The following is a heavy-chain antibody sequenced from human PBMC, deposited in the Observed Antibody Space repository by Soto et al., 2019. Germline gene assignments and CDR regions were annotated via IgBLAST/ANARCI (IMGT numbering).Heavy chain of an antibody. J-gene: IGHJ4*02. CDR1: GYTFTSYG. V-gene: IGHV1-3*01. CDR2: INAGNGNT. D-gene: IGHD6-13*01. CDR3: ARRSYSSSWSTTTWALDY. Sequence: ASVKVSCKASGYTFTSYGMHWVRQAPGQKLEWMGWINAGNGNTKYSQKFQGRVTITRDTSASTAYMELSSLRSEDTAMYYCARRSYSSSWSTTTWALDYWGQGTLVTVSS.